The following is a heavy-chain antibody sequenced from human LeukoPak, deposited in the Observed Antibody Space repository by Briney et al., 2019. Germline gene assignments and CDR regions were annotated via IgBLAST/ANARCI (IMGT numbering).Heavy chain of an antibody. J-gene: IGHJ5*02. D-gene: IGHD6-13*01. V-gene: IGHV1-3*01. CDR1: GYTFTSYA. CDR2: INAGNGNT. CDR3: ARAAAGTVGWFDP. Sequence: ASVKVSCKASGYTFTSYAMHWVRQAPGQRLEWMGWINAGNGNTKYSQKFQGRVTITRDTSASTAYMELSSLRSEDTAVYYCARAAAGTVGWFDPWGQGTLVTVSS.